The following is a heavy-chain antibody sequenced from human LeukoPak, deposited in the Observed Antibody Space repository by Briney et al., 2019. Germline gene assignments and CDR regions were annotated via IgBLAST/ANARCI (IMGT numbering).Heavy chain of an antibody. Sequence: ASVKVSCKASGYTFTSYYVHWVRQAPGQGLEWMGWINPNSGGTNYAQKFQGRVTMARDTPISTAYMELSRLRSDDTAVYYCTRVGVTGTTSPFDYWGQGTLDTVSS. CDR2: INPNSGGT. CDR1: GYTFTSYY. CDR3: TRVGVTGTTSPFDY. J-gene: IGHJ4*02. D-gene: IGHD1-20*01. V-gene: IGHV1-2*02.